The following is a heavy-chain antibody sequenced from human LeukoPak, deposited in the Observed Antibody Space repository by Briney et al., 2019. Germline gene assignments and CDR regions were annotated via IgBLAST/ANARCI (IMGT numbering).Heavy chain of an antibody. J-gene: IGHJ4*02. CDR3: ARVMAYDSSGYRYYFDY. CDR1: GYTFTSYG. Sequence: GASVKVSCKASGYTFTSYGISWVRQAPGQGLEWMGWISAYNGNTNYAQKLQGRVTMTTDTSMSTAYMELRSLSSDDTAVYYCARVMAYDSSGYRYYFDYWGQGTLVTVSS. CDR2: ISAYNGNT. D-gene: IGHD3-22*01. V-gene: IGHV1-18*01.